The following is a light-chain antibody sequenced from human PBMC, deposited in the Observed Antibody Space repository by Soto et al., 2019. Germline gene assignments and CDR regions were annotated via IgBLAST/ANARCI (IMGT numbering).Light chain of an antibody. CDR3: QHYHNLPFT. CDR1: QDISNY. Sequence: DIQMTQSPSSLSASVGDRVTITCQASQDISNYLSWYQQKPGKAPKLLIYDAANLQTGVPSRFSGGGSGTHFALTISSLQLEDIATYYCQHYHNLPFTFGPGTKVDVK. CDR2: DAA. V-gene: IGKV1-33*01. J-gene: IGKJ3*01.